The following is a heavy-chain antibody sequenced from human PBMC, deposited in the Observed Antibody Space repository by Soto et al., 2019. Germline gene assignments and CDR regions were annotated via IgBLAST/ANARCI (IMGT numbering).Heavy chain of an antibody. V-gene: IGHV4-31*02. CDR3: AKLSCTSSTCYFPGWFDP. Sequence: SETLSLTCTVSGDSISGGASFWSWIRQPPGKGLEWIANVYYSGSSYYNPSLKSRLTISVDTTKNQFSLQLKSMTAADTAVYYCAKLSCTSSTCYFPGWFDPWGQGTLVTVSS. J-gene: IGHJ5*02. CDR1: GDSISGGASF. CDR2: VYYSGSS. D-gene: IGHD2-2*01.